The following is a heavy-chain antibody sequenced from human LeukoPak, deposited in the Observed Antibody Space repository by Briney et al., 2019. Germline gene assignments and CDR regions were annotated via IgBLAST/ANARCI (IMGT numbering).Heavy chain of an antibody. D-gene: IGHD6-19*01. J-gene: IGHJ6*02. Sequence: SETLSLTCAVYGGSFSGYYWSWIRQPPGKGLEWIGEINHSGSTNYNPSLKSRVTTTVDTSNNQFSLKLSSVTAAETAVYYGERRAVFYYYYYYGMDVWGQGTTVTVSS. CDR2: INHSGST. V-gene: IGHV4-34*01. CDR1: GGSFSGYY. CDR3: ERRAVFYYYYYYGMDV.